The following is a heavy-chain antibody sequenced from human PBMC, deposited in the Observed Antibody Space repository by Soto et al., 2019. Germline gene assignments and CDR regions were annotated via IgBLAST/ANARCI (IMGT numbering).Heavy chain of an antibody. Sequence: QVQLVQSGAAVKKPGSSVKVSCKASGGTFSSYAISWVRQAPGQGLEWMGEIIPIFGTANYAQKFQGRVTITADESTSTAYMELSSLRSEDTAVYYCARDRGPSSGYYPYWFDPWGHGTLVTVSS. J-gene: IGHJ5*02. CDR3: ARDRGPSSGYYPYWFDP. CDR1: GGTFSSYA. CDR2: IIPIFGTA. V-gene: IGHV1-69*12. D-gene: IGHD3-22*01.